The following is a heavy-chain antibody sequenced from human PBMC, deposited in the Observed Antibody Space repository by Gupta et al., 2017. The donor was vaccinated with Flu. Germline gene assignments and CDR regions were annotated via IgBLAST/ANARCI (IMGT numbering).Heavy chain of an antibody. J-gene: IGHJ4*02. Sequence: VQLVESGGGLVQPGGSLRLSCAASGFTVSDNYMAWVRQAPGKGLEWVSTFDRGGNTYYGDSVKGRVTIYRHFYKKTLFLQMNSLRPEDTAIYYCAKEINWNNFHWGQGILVSVT. CDR2: FDRGGNT. D-gene: IGHD1/OR15-1a*01. CDR3: AKEINWNNFH. V-gene: IGHV3-53*04. CDR1: GFTVSDNY.